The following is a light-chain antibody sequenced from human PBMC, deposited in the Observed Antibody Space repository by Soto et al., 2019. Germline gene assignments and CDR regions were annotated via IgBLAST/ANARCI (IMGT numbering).Light chain of an antibody. J-gene: IGLJ1*01. CDR3: SAWDASLNGYV. Sequence: QSVLTQAPSASGTPGQRVTISCSGSSSNIGSKTVNWYQQLPGTAPKLLIYSNYQRPSGVPDRFSGSKSGTSASLAISGHQSEDEADYYCSAWDASLNGYVFGTGTKLTVL. CDR2: SNY. V-gene: IGLV1-44*01. CDR1: SSNIGSKT.